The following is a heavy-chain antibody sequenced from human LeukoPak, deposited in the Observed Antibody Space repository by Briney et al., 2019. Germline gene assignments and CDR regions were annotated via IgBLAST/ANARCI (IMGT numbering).Heavy chain of an antibody. Sequence: GGSLRLSCAASGFSLSNYAMHWVRQPPGKGLEWVAVIWYDGSNKYYADSVKGRFTISRDNSKNTLYLQMNSLRAEDTAVYYCAKSTRNYSYYYMDVWGKGTTVTVSS. V-gene: IGHV3-33*08. J-gene: IGHJ6*03. CDR2: IWYDGSNK. CDR3: AKSTRNYSYYYMDV. CDR1: GFSLSNYA.